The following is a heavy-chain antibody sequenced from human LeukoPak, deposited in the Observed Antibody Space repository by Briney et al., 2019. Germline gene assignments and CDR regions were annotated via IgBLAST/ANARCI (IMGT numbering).Heavy chain of an antibody. Sequence: GGPLRLSCVASGFTLSTYWRSWVRQAPGKGLEWVASIKQDGSEKYYVDSVKGRFDISRDNAKNSLYLQMNSLGVEDTAVYYCARVDGIAVAPDDAFDVWGQGTMVTVSS. D-gene: IGHD6-19*01. J-gene: IGHJ3*01. CDR3: ARVDGIAVAPDDAFDV. CDR1: GFTLSTYW. CDR2: IKQDGSEK. V-gene: IGHV3-7*03.